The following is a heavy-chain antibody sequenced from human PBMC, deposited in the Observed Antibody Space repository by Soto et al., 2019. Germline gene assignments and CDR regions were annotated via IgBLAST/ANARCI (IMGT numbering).Heavy chain of an antibody. CDR2: IYPGDSDT. V-gene: IGHV5-51*01. CDR3: GRLIAAAAYIDK. Sequence: GESLKISCKGSGYKITSYWIGWVRQMPGKGLEWMGIIYPGDSDTRYNPSFQGQVTISADKSIGTAYLQWSRLKASDTAMYYCGRLIAAAAYIDKWGQGTQVTVSS. CDR1: GYKITSYW. J-gene: IGHJ4*02. D-gene: IGHD6-13*01.